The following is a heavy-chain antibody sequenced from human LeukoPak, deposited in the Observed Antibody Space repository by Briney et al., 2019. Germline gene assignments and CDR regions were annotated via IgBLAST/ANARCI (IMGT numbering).Heavy chain of an antibody. J-gene: IGHJ4*02. D-gene: IGHD1-26*01. CDR3: ARXPAARYIVGATTGFDY. CDR1: GYTFTSYS. Sequence: ASVKVSCKAFGYTFTSYSINWVRQAPGQGLEWMGWISTYNGDTNSAQKLQGRVTMTTDTSTSTAYMELRSLRSDDTAVYYCARXPAARYIVGATTGFDYWGQGTLVTVSS. CDR2: ISTYNGDT. V-gene: IGHV1-18*01.